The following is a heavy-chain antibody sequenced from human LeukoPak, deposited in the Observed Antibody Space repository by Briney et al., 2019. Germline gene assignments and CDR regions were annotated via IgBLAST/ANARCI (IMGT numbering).Heavy chain of an antibody. CDR1: GFIFSNAW. J-gene: IGHJ4*02. Sequence: PGGSLRLSCTASGFIFSNAWMSWVRQAPGKGLEWVGRIKSKADGGTTDYAAPVKGRFTISKDDSKNTLYLQMNSLRAEDTAVYYCAKYPRAIVLMVYEGGFFDYWGQGTLVTVSS. CDR3: AKYPRAIVLMVYEGGFFDY. V-gene: IGHV3-15*01. D-gene: IGHD2-8*01. CDR2: IKSKADGGTT.